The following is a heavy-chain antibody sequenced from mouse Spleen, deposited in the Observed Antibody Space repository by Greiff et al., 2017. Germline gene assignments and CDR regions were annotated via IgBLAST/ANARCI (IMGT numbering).Heavy chain of an antibody. CDR2: ISSGSSTI. CDR1: GFTFSDYG. V-gene: IGHV5-17*01. J-gene: IGHJ3*01. Sequence: DVMLVESGGGLVKPGGSLKLSCAASGFTFSDYGMHWVRQAPEKGLEWVAYISSGSSTIYYADTVKGRFTISRDNAKNTLFLQMTSLRSEDTAMYYCATGYYSNNTYWGQGTLVTVSA. D-gene: IGHD2-5*01. CDR3: ATGYYSNNTY.